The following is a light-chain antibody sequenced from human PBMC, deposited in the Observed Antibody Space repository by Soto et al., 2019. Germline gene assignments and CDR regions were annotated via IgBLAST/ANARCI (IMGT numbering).Light chain of an antibody. J-gene: IGKJ4*01. CDR1: QSISTW. V-gene: IGKV1-5*03. CDR2: KAS. Sequence: DIQMTQSPSTLSASVGDRVTITCRASQSISTWLAWYQQKPGKAPKLLIYKASSLESGVPSRFSGSGSGTELTLTINSLQPDDFATYYCHQYNTYPLTFGGGTTVEIK. CDR3: HQYNTYPLT.